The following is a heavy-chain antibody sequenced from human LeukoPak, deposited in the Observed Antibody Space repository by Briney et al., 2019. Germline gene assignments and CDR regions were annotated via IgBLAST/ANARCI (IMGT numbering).Heavy chain of an antibody. J-gene: IGHJ5*02. CDR2: ISGSGGST. D-gene: IGHD3-9*01. CDR3: AKDSGYFDWLLYR. V-gene: IGHV3-23*01. CDR1: GFTFSSYA. Sequence: GGSLRLSCAASGFTFSSYAMSWVRQAPGKGLEWVSAISGSGGSTSYADSVEGRFTISRDNSKNTLYLQMNSLRAEDTAVYYCAKDSGYFDWLLYRWGQGTLVTVSS.